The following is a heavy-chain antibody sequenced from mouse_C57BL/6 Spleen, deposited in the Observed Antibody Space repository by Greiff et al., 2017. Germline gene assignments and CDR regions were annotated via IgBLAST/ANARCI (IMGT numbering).Heavy chain of an antibody. Sequence: QVQLKQPGAELVKPGASVMMSCKASGYTFTSYWITWVKQRPGQGLEWIGDIYPGSGSTNYNEKFKSKATLTVDTSSSTAYMQLSSLTSEDSAVYYCARDYYGSSYYYFDYWGQGTTLTVSS. V-gene: IGHV1-55*01. J-gene: IGHJ2*01. CDR2: IYPGSGST. D-gene: IGHD1-1*01. CDR1: GYTFTSYW. CDR3: ARDYYGSSYYYFDY.